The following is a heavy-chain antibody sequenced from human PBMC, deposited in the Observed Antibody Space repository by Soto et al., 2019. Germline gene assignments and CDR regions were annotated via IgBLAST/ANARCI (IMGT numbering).Heavy chain of an antibody. D-gene: IGHD3-3*01. Sequence: QVTLKESGPVLVNPTETLTLTCTVSGFSLSNARMGVSWIRQPPGKALEWLAHIFSNDEKSYSTSLKSRLTISKDTSKSQVVLTMTNMDPVDTATYYCARILHKNDFWSGYYTGLDYWGQGTLVTVSS. V-gene: IGHV2-26*01. CDR3: ARILHKNDFWSGYYTGLDY. CDR2: IFSNDEK. CDR1: GFSLSNARMG. J-gene: IGHJ4*02.